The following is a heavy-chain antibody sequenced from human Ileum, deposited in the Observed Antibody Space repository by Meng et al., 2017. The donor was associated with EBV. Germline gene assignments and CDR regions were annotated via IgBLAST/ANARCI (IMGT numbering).Heavy chain of an antibody. CDR3: ARAGNGGSYYFTY. J-gene: IGHJ4*02. D-gene: IGHD1-26*01. V-gene: IGHV1-18*01. CDR1: GYTFSNYG. CDR2: ISAYNGNT. Sequence: QIQLVQAGAEEKKPGDSVKVSCKASGYTFSNYGISWLRQAPGQGLEWMGWISAYNGNTNYAQNLQGRVTMTTDTSTGTAYMEVRSLRSDDTAVYYCARAGNGGSYYFTYWGQGTLVTVSS.